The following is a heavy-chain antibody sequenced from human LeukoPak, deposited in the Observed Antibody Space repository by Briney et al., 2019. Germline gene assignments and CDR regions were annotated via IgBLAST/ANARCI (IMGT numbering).Heavy chain of an antibody. D-gene: IGHD3-10*01. CDR1: GITFSSYA. CDR3: AKDRGFDISYNWFEP. Sequence: GGSLGLSCAASGITFSSYAMTWVRQAPGKGLEWVSVISGSGGSTYYADSVKGRFTISRDNSKNTLYLQMNSLRAEDTAVYYCAKDRGFDISYNWFEPWGQGTLVTVSS. V-gene: IGHV3-23*01. CDR2: ISGSGGST. J-gene: IGHJ5*02.